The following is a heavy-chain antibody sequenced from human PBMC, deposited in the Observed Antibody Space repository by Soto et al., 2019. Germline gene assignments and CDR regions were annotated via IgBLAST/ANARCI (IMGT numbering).Heavy chain of an antibody. CDR1: GFTFSSYG. J-gene: IGHJ6*02. CDR3: ARVFAAGKYSSWYYYYYGMDV. Sequence: PGGSLRLSCAASGFTFSSYGMHWVRQAPGKGLEWVAVIWYDGSNKYYADSVKGRFTISRDNSKNTLYLQMNSLRAEDTAVYYCARVFAAGKYSSWYYYYYGMDVWGQGTTVTVSS. CDR2: IWYDGSNK. D-gene: IGHD6-13*01. V-gene: IGHV3-33*01.